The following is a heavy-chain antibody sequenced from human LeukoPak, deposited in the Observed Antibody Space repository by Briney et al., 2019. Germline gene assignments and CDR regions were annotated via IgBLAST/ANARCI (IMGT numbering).Heavy chain of an antibody. J-gene: IGHJ6*03. D-gene: IGHD3-10*01. CDR2: ISYSGST. Sequence: NPSETLSLTCSVSGGSISSSSFYWGWIRQPPGKGLEWIGSISYSGSTYYNPSLKSRVTISVDTSKNQFSLKLSSVTAADTAVYYCARAIIKKRDGSGVRDYYYYMDVWGKGTTVTISS. CDR3: ARAIIKKRDGSGVRDYYYYMDV. CDR1: GGSISSSSFY. V-gene: IGHV4-39*07.